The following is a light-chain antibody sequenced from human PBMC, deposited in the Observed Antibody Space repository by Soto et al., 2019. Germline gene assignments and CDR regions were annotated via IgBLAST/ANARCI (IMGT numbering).Light chain of an antibody. CDR1: QSVSTY. CDR3: QQFTSYPLT. V-gene: IGKV3-11*01. Sequence: EIVLTQSPATLSLPPGERATLSCRASQSVSTYLAWYQHKPGQAPRLLIYDASNRATGIPARFRGSGSGTDFTLTISSLEPEDFEVYYCQQFTSYPLTFGGGTKVDIK. J-gene: IGKJ4*01. CDR2: DAS.